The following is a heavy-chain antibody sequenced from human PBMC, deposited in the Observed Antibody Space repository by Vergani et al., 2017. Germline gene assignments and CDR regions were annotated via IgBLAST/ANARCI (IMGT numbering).Heavy chain of an antibody. J-gene: IGHJ5*02. CDR1: GGSISSSSYY. CDR3: ARVGSFCSGGSCYNWFDP. CDR2: IYTSGST. V-gene: IGHV4-39*07. D-gene: IGHD2-15*01. Sequence: QLQLQESGPGLVKPSETLSLTCTVSGGSISSSSYYWGWIRQPPGKGLEWIGSIYTSGSTNYNPSLKSRVTISVDTSKNQFSLKLSSVTAADTAVYYCARVGSFCSGGSCYNWFDPWGQGTLVTVSS.